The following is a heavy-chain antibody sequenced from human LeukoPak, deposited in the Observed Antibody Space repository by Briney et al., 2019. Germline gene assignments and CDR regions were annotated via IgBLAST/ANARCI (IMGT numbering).Heavy chain of an antibody. Sequence: GGSLRLSCAASGFTFSSYEMNWVRQAPGKGLEWVSYISSSGSTIYYADSVRGRFTISRDNAKNSLYLQMNSLRAEDTAVYYCARSMMTGAFDIWGQGTMVTVSS. D-gene: IGHD3-16*01. CDR3: ARSMMTGAFDI. V-gene: IGHV3-48*03. CDR1: GFTFSSYE. CDR2: ISSSGSTI. J-gene: IGHJ3*02.